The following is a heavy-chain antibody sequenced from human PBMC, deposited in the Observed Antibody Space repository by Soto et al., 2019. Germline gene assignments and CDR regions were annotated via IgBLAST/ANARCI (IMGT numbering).Heavy chain of an antibody. CDR2: INAGNGNT. Sequence: ASVKVSCKDSGYTFTSYAMHWVRQAPGQRLEWMGWINAGNGNTKYSQKFQGRVTITRDTSASTAYMELSSLRSEDTAVYYCARAPTYYYGSGSYYKPHSYYYGMDVWGQGTTVTVSS. CDR3: ARAPTYYYGSGSYYKPHSYYYGMDV. V-gene: IGHV1-3*01. J-gene: IGHJ6*02. D-gene: IGHD3-10*01. CDR1: GYTFTSYA.